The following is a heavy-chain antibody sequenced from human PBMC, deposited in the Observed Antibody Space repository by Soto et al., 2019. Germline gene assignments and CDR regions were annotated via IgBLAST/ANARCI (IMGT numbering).Heavy chain of an antibody. CDR3: AAYSHKGY. V-gene: IGHV3-66*01. CDR2: IYSGGST. D-gene: IGHD3-16*01. CDR1: GFTVSNNY. Sequence: EEQLVESGGGLVQPGGSLRLSCAASGFTVSNNYMSWVRQAPGKGLEWVSLIYSGGSTYYADSVKRRFTISRDSSKNTLYLQMNSLRAEDTAMYYCAAYSHKGYWGQGTLVSVSS. J-gene: IGHJ4*02.